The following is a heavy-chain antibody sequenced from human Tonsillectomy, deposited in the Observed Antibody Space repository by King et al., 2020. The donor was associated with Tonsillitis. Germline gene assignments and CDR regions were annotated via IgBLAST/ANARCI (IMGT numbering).Heavy chain of an antibody. J-gene: IGHJ4*02. V-gene: IGHV4-59*01. CDR2: IHYTGSS. CDR1: GGSISDYY. D-gene: IGHD3-3*01. Sequence: VQLQESGPGLVKPSETLSLSCTVSGGSISDYYWSWIRQPPGKGLEWIGYIHYTGSSNYNPSLKSRVTISIDTSKNQFSLKLSSMTAADTAVYYCARGVGGVVTLGDWGQGTLVTVSS. CDR3: ARGVGGVVTLGD.